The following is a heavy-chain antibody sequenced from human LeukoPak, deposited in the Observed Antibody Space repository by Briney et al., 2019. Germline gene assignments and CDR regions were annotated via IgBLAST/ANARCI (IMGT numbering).Heavy chain of an antibody. D-gene: IGHD2-15*01. J-gene: IGHJ6*02. Sequence: ASVKVSCKASGYTFTSYGISWVRQAPGQGLEWMGWISAYNGNTNYAQKLQGRVTMTTDTSTSTAYMELRSLRSDDTAVYYCARYRIAPTILTGYSYYYGMDVWGQGTTVTVSS. CDR3: ARYRIAPTILTGYSYYYGMDV. CDR1: GYTFTSYG. CDR2: ISAYNGNT. V-gene: IGHV1-18*01.